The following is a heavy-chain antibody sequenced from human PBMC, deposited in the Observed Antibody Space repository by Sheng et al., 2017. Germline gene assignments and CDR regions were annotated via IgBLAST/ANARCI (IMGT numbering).Heavy chain of an antibody. CDR1: GGSISNSYY. D-gene: IGHD3-10*01. CDR2: IYYSGST. Sequence: QLQLQESGPGLVKPSETLSLTCTVSGGSISNSYYWGWIRQPPGKGLEWIGSIYYSGSTYYNPSLKSRVTISVDTSKNQFSLKLSSVTAADTAVYYCARDLIITIILGRPNGRFDYWGQGTAGHRLL. CDR3: ARDLIITIILGRPNGRFDY. J-gene: IGHJ4*02. V-gene: IGHV4-39*07.